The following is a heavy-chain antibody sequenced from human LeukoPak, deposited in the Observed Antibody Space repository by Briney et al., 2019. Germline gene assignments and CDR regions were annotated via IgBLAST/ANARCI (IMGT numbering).Heavy chain of an antibody. Sequence: ASVKVSCKASGYIFTNFGISWVRQAAGQGLEWMGWISVYKGDTNYAQILQDRVTMTTDTSTSTAYMELRSLRSDDTAVYYCARAGGWARGDYKADAFDIWGQGTMVTVSS. CDR1: GYIFTNFG. V-gene: IGHV1-18*01. CDR3: ARAGGWARGDYKADAFDI. J-gene: IGHJ3*02. CDR2: ISVYKGDT. D-gene: IGHD6-19*01.